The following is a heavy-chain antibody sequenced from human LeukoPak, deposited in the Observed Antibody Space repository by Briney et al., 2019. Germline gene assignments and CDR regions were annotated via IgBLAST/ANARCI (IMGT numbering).Heavy chain of an antibody. D-gene: IGHD6-25*01. J-gene: IGHJ5*02. Sequence: PSETLSLTCTVSGSSISSGYYWVWSRQPPGKGLEWIGSIYHSGSIYYNPSLKSRVTISVDTSKNQFSLKLSSVTAADTAVYYCARANSSDWRGDHWFDVWGQGTLVTVSS. V-gene: IGHV4-38-2*02. CDR2: IYHSGSI. CDR1: GSSISSGYY. CDR3: ARANSSDWRGDHWFDV.